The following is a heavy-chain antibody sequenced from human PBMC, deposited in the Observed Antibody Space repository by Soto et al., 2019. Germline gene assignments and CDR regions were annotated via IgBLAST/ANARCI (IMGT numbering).Heavy chain of an antibody. CDR2: ISAYNGNT. CDR1: GYTFASYG. D-gene: IGHD3-22*01. CDR3: ARDYYYDSSGYTPSPDY. J-gene: IGHJ4*02. V-gene: IGHV1-18*04. Sequence: ASVKVSCKASGYTFASYGISWVRQAPGQGLEWMGWISAYNGNTNYAQKLQGRVTMTTDTSTSTAYMELRSLRSDDTAVYYCARDYYYDSSGYTPSPDYWGQGTLVTVSS.